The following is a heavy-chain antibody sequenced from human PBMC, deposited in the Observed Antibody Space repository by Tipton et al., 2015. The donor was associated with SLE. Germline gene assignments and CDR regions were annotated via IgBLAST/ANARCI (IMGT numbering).Heavy chain of an antibody. D-gene: IGHD3-22*01. CDR3: ARGLNYYDSSGYYPFYYMDV. CDR1: DGSISSSNYY. J-gene: IGHJ6*03. Sequence: TLFLTCTVSDGSISSSNYYWGWIRQPPGKGLEWIGSIFYTGSTYYNPSLKSRVSFSIDTSKNQFSLKLNSVTAADTAVYYCARGLNYYDSSGYYPFYYMDVWGKGTTVTVSS. CDR2: IFYTGST. V-gene: IGHV4-39*07.